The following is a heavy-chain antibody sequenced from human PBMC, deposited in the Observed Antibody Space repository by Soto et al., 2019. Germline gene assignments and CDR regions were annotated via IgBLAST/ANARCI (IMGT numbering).Heavy chain of an antibody. CDR2: ISSSGSTI. D-gene: IGHD6-6*01. J-gene: IGHJ6*02. CDR1: GFTFSSYE. V-gene: IGHV3-48*03. Sequence: GGSLRLSCAASGFTFSSYEMNWVRQAPGKGLEWVSYISSSGSTIYYADSVKGRFTISRDNAKNSLYLQMNSLRAEDTAVYYCASGEQLPSSTYYYYYGMDVWGQGTTVTVSS. CDR3: ASGEQLPSSTYYYYYGMDV.